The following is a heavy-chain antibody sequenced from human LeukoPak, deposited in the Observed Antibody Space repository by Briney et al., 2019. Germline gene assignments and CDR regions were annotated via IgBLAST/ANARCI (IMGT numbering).Heavy chain of an antibody. D-gene: IGHD1-26*01. V-gene: IGHV1-69*05. CDR2: IIPIFGTA. J-gene: IGHJ3*02. CDR1: GGTFSSYA. CDR3: ARLQRGSMTFDI. Sequence: SVKVSCKASGGTFSSYAISWVRQAPGQGLEWMGGIIPIFGTANYAQKFQGRVTITTDKSTSTAYMDLSSLRSEDTAMYYCARLQRGSMTFDIWGQGTMVTVSS.